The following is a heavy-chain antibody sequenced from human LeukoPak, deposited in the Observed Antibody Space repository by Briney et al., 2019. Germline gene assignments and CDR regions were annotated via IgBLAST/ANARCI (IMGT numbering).Heavy chain of an antibody. D-gene: IGHD3-22*01. CDR1: GDSVSSNSAA. V-gene: IGHV6-1*01. CDR3: ARDYSYYYDSTGTSQFGLFDL. J-gene: IGHJ2*01. CDR2: TYYRSKWYN. Sequence: SQTLSLTCAISGDSVSSNSAAWNWIRQSPSRGLEWLGRTYYRSKWYNDYAVSVKSRITINPDTSKNQFSLQLNSVTPEDTAVYYCARDYSYYYDSTGTSQFGLFDLWGRGTLVTVSS.